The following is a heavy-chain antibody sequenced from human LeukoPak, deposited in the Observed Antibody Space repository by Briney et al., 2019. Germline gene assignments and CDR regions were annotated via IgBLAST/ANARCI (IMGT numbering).Heavy chain of an antibody. CDR2: INPSSGST. Sequence: ASVRVSCEASGYTFTNYYIHWVRQAPGQGLEWMAIINPSSGSTRYAQNLQGRVTVTRDTSTSTVYMELSSLRSEDTAVYYCATLGPLGYSSSWYYFDYWGQGTLVTVSP. CDR3: ATLGPLGYSSSWYYFDY. CDR1: GYTFTNYY. V-gene: IGHV1-46*01. J-gene: IGHJ4*02. D-gene: IGHD6-13*01.